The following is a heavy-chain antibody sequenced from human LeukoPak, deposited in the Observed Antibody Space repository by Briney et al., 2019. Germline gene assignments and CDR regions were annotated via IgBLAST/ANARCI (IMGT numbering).Heavy chain of an antibody. D-gene: IGHD3-22*01. Sequence: ESLKISCKGSGYSFTSYWIGWVRQMPGKGLEWMGIIYPGDSDTRYSPSFQGQVTISADKSISTAYLQWSSLKASDTAMYYCARLLYYYDSSGYYPGGFDYWGQGTLVTVSS. V-gene: IGHV5-51*01. CDR3: ARLLYYYDSSGYYPGGFDY. CDR1: GYSFTSYW. CDR2: IYPGDSDT. J-gene: IGHJ4*02.